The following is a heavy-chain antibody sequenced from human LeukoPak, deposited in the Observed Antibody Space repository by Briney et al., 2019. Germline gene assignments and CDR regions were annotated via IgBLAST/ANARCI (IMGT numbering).Heavy chain of an antibody. V-gene: IGHV4-34*01. CDR2: INHSGST. D-gene: IGHD6-13*01. CDR1: GFTVSSNY. Sequence: GSLRLSCAASGFTVSSNYMSWVRQPPGKGLEWIGEINHSGSTNYNPSLKSRVTISVDTSKNQFSLKLSSVTAADTAVYYCARVLGYQVNRAARYFDLWGRGTLVTVSS. J-gene: IGHJ2*01. CDR3: ARVLGYQVNRAARYFDL.